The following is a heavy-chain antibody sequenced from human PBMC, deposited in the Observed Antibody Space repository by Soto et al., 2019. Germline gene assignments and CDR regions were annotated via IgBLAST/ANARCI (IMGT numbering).Heavy chain of an antibody. CDR1: GASVNTFS. CDR2: IYTSAST. CDR3: AKDREEGYNFYYGMDV. V-gene: IGHV4-4*07. Sequence: QVQLQESGPGLVKPSETLSLTCTVSGASVNTFSWSRIRQPAGKGLEWIGRIYTSASTNYSPSLKGRLTLSVDTSKNQVSLKLTSVTAADTAIYYCAKDREEGYNFYYGMDVWGQGATVTVSS. J-gene: IGHJ6*02.